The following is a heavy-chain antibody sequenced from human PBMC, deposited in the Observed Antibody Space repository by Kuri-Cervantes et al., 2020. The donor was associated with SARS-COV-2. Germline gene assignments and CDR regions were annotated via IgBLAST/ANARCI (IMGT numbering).Heavy chain of an antibody. J-gene: IGHJ5*02. CDR2: IYYSGST. CDR3: ARVGVYSSSSGPGPNWFDP. V-gene: IGHV4-30-4*08. Sequence: LRLSCTVSGGSISSGGYYWSWIRQHPGKGLEWIGYIYYSGSTYYNPSLKSRVTISVDTSKNQFSLKLSSVTAADTAVYYCARVGVYSSSSGPGPNWFDPWGQGTLVTVSS. D-gene: IGHD6-6*01. CDR1: GGSISSGGYY.